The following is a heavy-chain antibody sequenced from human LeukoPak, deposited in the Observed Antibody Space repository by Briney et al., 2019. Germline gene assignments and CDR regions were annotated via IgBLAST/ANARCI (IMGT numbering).Heavy chain of an antibody. V-gene: IGHV3-48*03. CDR2: ISSSGSTI. CDR3: AGDSPRGGTFDY. D-gene: IGHD3-10*01. J-gene: IGHJ4*02. Sequence: GGSPRLSCAASGFTFSSYEMNWVRQAPGKGLEWVSYISSSGSTIYYADSVKGRFTISRDNAKNSLYLQMNSLRAEDTAVYYCAGDSPRGGTFDYWGQGTLVTVSS. CDR1: GFTFSSYE.